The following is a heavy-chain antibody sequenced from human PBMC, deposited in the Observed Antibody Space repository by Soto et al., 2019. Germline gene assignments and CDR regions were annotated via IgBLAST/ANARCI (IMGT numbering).Heavy chain of an antibody. CDR2: IYYTGSA. CDR3: ARDSVKGWFGELLSYYYYYGMDV. Sequence: SETLSLTCTVSGGSISSGGYYWTWIRQHPGKGLEWIGYIYYTGSAYYNPSLKTRLTLSIDTSRSQFSLKLSSVTTADTAVYYCARDSVKGWFGELLSYYYYYGMDVWGQGTTVTVSS. V-gene: IGHV4-31*03. CDR1: GGSISSGGYY. D-gene: IGHD3-10*01. J-gene: IGHJ6*02.